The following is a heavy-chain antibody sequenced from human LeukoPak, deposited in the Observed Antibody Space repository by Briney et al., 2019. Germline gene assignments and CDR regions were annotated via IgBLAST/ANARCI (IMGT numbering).Heavy chain of an antibody. J-gene: IGHJ4*02. CDR2: LNPNRGNT. Sequence: ASVKVSCKASGYTFTSYDINWVRQATGQGLEWMGWLNPNRGNTGYAQKFQGRVIMTRNTSISTAYMELSSLTSEDTAVYYCARDSSSGSYYPLDSWGQGTLVTVSS. V-gene: IGHV1-8*01. CDR1: GYTFTSYD. CDR3: ARDSSSGSYYPLDS. D-gene: IGHD1-26*01.